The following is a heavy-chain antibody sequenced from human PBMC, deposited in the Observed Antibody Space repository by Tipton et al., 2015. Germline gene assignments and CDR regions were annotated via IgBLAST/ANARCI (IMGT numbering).Heavy chain of an antibody. J-gene: IGHJ4*02. D-gene: IGHD2/OR15-2a*01. CDR2: ISGSGATT. CDR1: GFIFYNFA. V-gene: IGHV3-23*01. CDR3: AKRTFSREAAGGDFDA. Sequence: GSLRLSCTGSGFIFYNFAMSWVRQAPGKGPEWVASISGSGATTYSADSVTGRFTISRDNPKNTVYLQMTNLRVEDTAVYYCAKRTFSREAAGGDFDAWGRGTLVTVSS.